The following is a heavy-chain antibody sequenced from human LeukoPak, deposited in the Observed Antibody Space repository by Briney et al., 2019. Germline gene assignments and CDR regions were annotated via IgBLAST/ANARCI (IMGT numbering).Heavy chain of an antibody. CDR3: AKDLIAVVGTGRPYYYYYGMDV. CDR2: ISGSGGST. Sequence: GGSLRLSCAASGFTFSSYAMSWVRQAPGKGLEWASAISGSGGSTYYADSVKGRFTISRDNSKNTLYLQMNSLRAEDTAVYYCAKDLIAVVGTGRPYYYYYGMDVWGQGTTVTVSS. J-gene: IGHJ6*02. D-gene: IGHD6-19*01. V-gene: IGHV3-23*01. CDR1: GFTFSSYA.